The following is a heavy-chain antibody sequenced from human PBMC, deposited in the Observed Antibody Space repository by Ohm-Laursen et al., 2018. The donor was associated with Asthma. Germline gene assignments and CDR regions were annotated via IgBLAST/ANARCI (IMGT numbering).Heavy chain of an antibody. CDR2: IYWDDDK. V-gene: IGHV2-5*02. Sequence: TQTLTLTCTFSGFSLSTSGVGVGWIRQPPGKALEWLALIYWDDDKRYSPSLKSRLTITKDTSKNQVVLTMTNMDPVDTATYYCAHRYYDILTGYWDWFDPWGQGTLVTVSS. CDR1: GFSLSTSGVG. D-gene: IGHD3-9*01. J-gene: IGHJ5*02. CDR3: AHRYYDILTGYWDWFDP.